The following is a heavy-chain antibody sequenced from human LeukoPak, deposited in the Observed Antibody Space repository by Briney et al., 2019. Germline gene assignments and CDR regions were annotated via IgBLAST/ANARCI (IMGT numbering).Heavy chain of an antibody. CDR1: GLTFDDYA. J-gene: IGHJ1*01. Sequence: GGSLRLSCVASGLTFDDYAMHWVRQAPGKGLEWVSLISGDGGSTFYADSVKGRFTISRDNAKNSLYLQMNSLKTEDTAVYYCARVAYTVTSEYFQHWGQGTLVTVSS. V-gene: IGHV3-43*02. CDR3: ARVAYTVTSEYFQH. CDR2: ISGDGGST. D-gene: IGHD4-17*01.